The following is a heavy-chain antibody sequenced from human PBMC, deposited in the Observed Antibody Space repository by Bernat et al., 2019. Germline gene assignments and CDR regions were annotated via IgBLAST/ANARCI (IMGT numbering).Heavy chain of an antibody. CDR3: ARDRSSVWYGGVNWFDP. D-gene: IGHD6-19*01. CDR2: INAGNGNT. V-gene: IGHV1-3*01. CDR1: GYTFTSYA. J-gene: IGHJ5*02. Sequence: QVQLVQSGAEVKKPGASVKVSCKASGYTFTSYAMHWVRQAPGQRLEWMGWINAGNGNTKYSQKFQGRVTITRDTSASTAYMELSSLRSEDTAVYYCARDRSSVWYGGVNWFDPWGQGTLVTVSS.